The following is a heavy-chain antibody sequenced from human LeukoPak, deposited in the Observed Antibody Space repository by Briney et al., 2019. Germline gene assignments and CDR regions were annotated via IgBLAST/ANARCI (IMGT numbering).Heavy chain of an antibody. V-gene: IGHV3-30*01. J-gene: IGHJ4*02. Sequence: GGSLRLSCAASGFTFSSYAMHWVRQAPGKGLEWVAVISYNGSNKYYADSVKGRFTISRDNSKNTLYLQMNSLRAEDTAVYYCARGDYSNPMVFDYWGQGTLVTASS. CDR3: ARGDYSNPMVFDY. D-gene: IGHD4-11*01. CDR2: ISYNGSNK. CDR1: GFTFSSYA.